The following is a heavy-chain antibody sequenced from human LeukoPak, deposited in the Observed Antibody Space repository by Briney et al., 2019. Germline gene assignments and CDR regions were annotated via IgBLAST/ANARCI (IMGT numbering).Heavy chain of an antibody. CDR3: AGDREAFDI. Sequence: GRSLRLSCAAPGFTFSSYAMHWVRQAPGKGLEWVAVISYDGSNKYYADSVKGRFTISRDNSKNTLYLQMNSLRAEDTAVYYCAGDREAFDIWGQGTMVTVSS. CDR1: GFTFSSYA. V-gene: IGHV3-30-3*01. J-gene: IGHJ3*02. CDR2: ISYDGSNK.